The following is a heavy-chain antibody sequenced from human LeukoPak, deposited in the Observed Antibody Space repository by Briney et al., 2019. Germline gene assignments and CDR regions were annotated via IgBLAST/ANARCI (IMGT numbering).Heavy chain of an antibody. CDR1: GITLTTYT. J-gene: IGHJ4*02. CDR3: ARIGFSATTSSY. CDR2: VSYDENNK. Sequence: TGGSLRLSCVVTGITLTTYTMYWVRQAPGKGLEWVAIVSYDENNKYYADSAKGRFTISRDNYKDTVFLQMDDLRREDAALYYCARIGFSATTSSYWGRGTRVIVSS. D-gene: IGHD2/OR15-2a*01. V-gene: IGHV3-30-3*01.